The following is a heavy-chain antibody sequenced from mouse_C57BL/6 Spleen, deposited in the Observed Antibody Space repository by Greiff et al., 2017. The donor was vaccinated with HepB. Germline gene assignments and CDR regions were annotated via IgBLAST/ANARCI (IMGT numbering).Heavy chain of an antibody. CDR2: IYIGNGYT. D-gene: IGHD1-1*01. CDR3: ARFITTVRYFDV. J-gene: IGHJ1*03. V-gene: IGHV1-58*01. CDR1: GYTFTSYG. Sequence: EVQLQQSGAELVRPGSSVKMSCKTSGYTFTSYGINWVKQRPGQGLEWIGYIYIGNGYTEYYEKFKGKATLTSDTSSSTAYMQLSSLTSEDSAIYFCARFITTVRYFDVWGTGTTVTVSS.